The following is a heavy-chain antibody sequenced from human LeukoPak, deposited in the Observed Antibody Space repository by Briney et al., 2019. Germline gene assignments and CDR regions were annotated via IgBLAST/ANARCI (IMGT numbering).Heavy chain of an antibody. CDR2: INYNGAIT. CDR1: GFTYVDYG. D-gene: IGHD3-3*02. Sequence: GGSLRLSCATSGFTYVDYGLSWVRRAPGKGLEWLCAINYNGAITDYADSVKGRFTISRDNAKNSLYLRMDSLRAEDTALYYCARDRLGPSFSVSHFDLWGQGTLVTVSS. CDR3: ARDRLGPSFSVSHFDL. V-gene: IGHV3-20*04. J-gene: IGHJ4*02.